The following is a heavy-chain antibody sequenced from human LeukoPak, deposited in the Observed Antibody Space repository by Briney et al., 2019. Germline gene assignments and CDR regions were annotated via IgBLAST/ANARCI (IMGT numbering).Heavy chain of an antibody. V-gene: IGHV3-74*01. Sequence: GGSLRLSCAASGFTFSSYWMHWVRQAPGKGLVWVSRINSDGSSTNYADSVKGRFTISRDNAKNTLYLQMNSLRAEDTAVYYCARVGYSSSWYVGYWGQGTLVTVSS. CDR3: ARVGYSSSWYVGY. D-gene: IGHD6-13*01. CDR2: INSDGSST. J-gene: IGHJ4*02. CDR1: GFTFSSYW.